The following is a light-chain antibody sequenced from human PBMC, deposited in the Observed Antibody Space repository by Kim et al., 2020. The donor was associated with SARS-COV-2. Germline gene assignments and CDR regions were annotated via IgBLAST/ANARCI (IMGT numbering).Light chain of an antibody. V-gene: IGKV1-33*01. Sequence: DIQMTQSPSSLSAVVGDTVTISCQASQDINKFLNWYQQKPGKAPKLLIYAASNLETGVPSRFSGGGFGTEFTLTISSLQPEDLATYFCQQFHALPYTFGPGTGLEI. J-gene: IGKJ2*01. CDR1: QDINKF. CDR2: AAS. CDR3: QQFHALPYT.